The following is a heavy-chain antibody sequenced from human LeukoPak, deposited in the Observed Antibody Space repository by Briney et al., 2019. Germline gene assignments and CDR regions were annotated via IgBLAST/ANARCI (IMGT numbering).Heavy chain of an antibody. CDR2: ISYDGSNK. J-gene: IGHJ5*02. Sequence: GGSLRLSCAASGFTFSSYAMHWVRLPPGKGLEWVAVISYDGSNKYYVDSVKGRITISRDNSKNTLYLQMNSLRPEDTAVYFCATDIMDRGIPTLRFDPWGQGTLVTVSS. CDR3: ATDIMDRGIPTLRFDP. V-gene: IGHV3-30-3*01. CDR1: GFTFSSYA. D-gene: IGHD3-10*01.